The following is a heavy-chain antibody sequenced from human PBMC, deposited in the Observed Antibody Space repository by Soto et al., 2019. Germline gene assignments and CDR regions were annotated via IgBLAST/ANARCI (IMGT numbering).Heavy chain of an antibody. D-gene: IGHD3-10*01. V-gene: IGHV1-24*01. CDR2: FDPEDGET. CDR1: GYTLTELS. J-gene: IGHJ4*02. CDR3: ATDRTRGAARAFDY. Sequence: ASVKVSCTVSGYTLTELSMHWVRQAPGKGLEWMGGFDPEDGETIYAQKFQGRVTMTEDTSTDTAYMELSSLRSEDTAVYYCATDRTRGAARAFDYWGQGTLVTVSS.